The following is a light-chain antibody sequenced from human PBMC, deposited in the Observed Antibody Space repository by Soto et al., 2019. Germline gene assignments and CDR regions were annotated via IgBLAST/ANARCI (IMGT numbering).Light chain of an antibody. CDR2: GAS. Sequence: EIVMTQSPATLSVSPGGRATLSCRASQSISDTLAWYQQKPGQAPRLLIYGASTRAPGFPARFSGSGSGTEFTLTISSLQSEDFAVYYCQQYNNWPRTFGQGTKV. CDR1: QSISDT. J-gene: IGKJ1*01. CDR3: QQYNNWPRT. V-gene: IGKV3-15*01.